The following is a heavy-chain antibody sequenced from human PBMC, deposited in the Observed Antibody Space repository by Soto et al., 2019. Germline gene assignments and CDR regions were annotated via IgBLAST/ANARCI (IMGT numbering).Heavy chain of an antibody. D-gene: IGHD6-13*01. V-gene: IGHV3-33*01. CDR3: ARGIAAAGPYCLDY. J-gene: IGHJ4*02. Sequence: QVQLVESGGDMVQPGRSLRLSCAASGFTFSNYDMHWVRQAPGKGLEWVAVVWYDGSDKYYADSVKGRFTISRDNSKNTIYLQMSSTRADDTAVYYCARGIAAAGPYCLDYWGQGTLVTVTS. CDR1: GFTFSNYD. CDR2: VWYDGSDK.